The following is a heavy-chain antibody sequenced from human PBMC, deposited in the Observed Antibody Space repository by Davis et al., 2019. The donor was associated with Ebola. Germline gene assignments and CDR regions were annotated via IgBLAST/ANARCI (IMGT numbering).Heavy chain of an antibody. D-gene: IGHD3-3*01. CDR1: GFSFITYA. J-gene: IGHJ6*02. CDR2: ISASGGTT. CDR3: ARDQDFGVVSMYYYYGMDV. V-gene: IGHV3-23*01. Sequence: PGGSLRLSCAASGFSFITYAMTWVRQPPGKGLEWVSTISASGGTTYYADSVKGRFTISRDNSKNTLYLQMNSLRAEDTAVYYCARDQDFGVVSMYYYYGMDVWGQGTTVTVSS.